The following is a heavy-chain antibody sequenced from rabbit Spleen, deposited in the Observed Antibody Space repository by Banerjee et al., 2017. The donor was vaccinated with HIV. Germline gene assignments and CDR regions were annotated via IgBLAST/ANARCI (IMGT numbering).Heavy chain of an antibody. J-gene: IGHJ4*01. CDR1: GFSFSDRDV. CDR3: ARDLVGVIGWNFYL. V-gene: IGHV1S40*01. CDR2: INAATAKP. Sequence: QSLEESGGGLVQPEGSLTLTCKASGFSFSDRDVMCWVRQAPGKGLEWIACINAATAKPVYATWAKGRFTISRTSSTTVTLQMTSLTAADTATYFCARDLVGVIGWNFYLWGPGTLVTVS. D-gene: IGHD1-1*01.